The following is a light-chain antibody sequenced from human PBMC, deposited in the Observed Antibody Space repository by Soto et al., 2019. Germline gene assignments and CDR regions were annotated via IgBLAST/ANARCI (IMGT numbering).Light chain of an antibody. Sequence: DIQMTQSPSTLSGSVGDRVTITCRASQTISSWLAWYQQKPGQAPKLLIYKASTLKSGVPSRFSGSGSGTEFTLTISSLQSEDFATYYCQQYNSYSEAFGQGTKVELK. CDR2: KAS. V-gene: IGKV1-5*03. CDR3: QQYNSYSEA. J-gene: IGKJ1*01. CDR1: QTISSW.